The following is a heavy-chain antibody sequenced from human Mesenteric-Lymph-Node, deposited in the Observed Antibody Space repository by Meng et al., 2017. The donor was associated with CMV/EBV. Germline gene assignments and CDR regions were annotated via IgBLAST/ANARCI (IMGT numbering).Heavy chain of an antibody. CDR1: GGSLSSYY. J-gene: IGHJ4*02. CDR2: TYYNERT. D-gene: IGHD2-2*01. Sequence: SETLSLTCTVSGGSLSSYYWTWIRQPPGKGLEWIGYTYYNERTNYNPSLKSRVTISVDTSKNQFSLKLSSVTTADTAVYYCARAGIVVVPAAIPFDYWGQGTLVTVSS. V-gene: IGHV4-59*01. CDR3: ARAGIVVVPAAIPFDY.